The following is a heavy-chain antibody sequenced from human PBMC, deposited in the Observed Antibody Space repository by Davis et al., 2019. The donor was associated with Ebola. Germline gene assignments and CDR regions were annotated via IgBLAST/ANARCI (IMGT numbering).Heavy chain of an antibody. CDR3: ASVVVGATIH. Sequence: SETLSLTCTVSGGSISSSSYYWGWIRQPPGKGLEWIGEINHSGSTNYNPSLKSRVTISVDTSKNQFSLKLSSVTAADTAVYYCASVVVGATIHWGQGTLVTVSS. V-gene: IGHV4-39*07. J-gene: IGHJ4*02. CDR1: GGSISSSSYY. CDR2: INHSGST. D-gene: IGHD1-26*01.